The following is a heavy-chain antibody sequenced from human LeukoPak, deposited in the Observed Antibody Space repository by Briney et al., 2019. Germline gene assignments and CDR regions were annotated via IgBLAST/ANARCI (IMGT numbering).Heavy chain of an antibody. V-gene: IGHV1-69*04. D-gene: IGHD3-22*01. CDR1: GGSFSSYA. J-gene: IGHJ4*02. Sequence: ASVKVSCKASGGSFSSYAIAWVRQAPGQGLEWMGRVVPNLETTNYAETFQGRLTISADKFTRTAYMELSSLRSEDTGVYYCAPWSVYYDSFGSYYGGWGQGTLVTVSS. CDR2: VVPNLETT. CDR3: APWSVYYDSFGSYYGG.